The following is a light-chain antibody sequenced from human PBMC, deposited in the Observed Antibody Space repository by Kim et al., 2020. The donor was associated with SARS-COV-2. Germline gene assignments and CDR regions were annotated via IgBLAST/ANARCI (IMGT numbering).Light chain of an antibody. CDR3: QLYIGLPPTWT. CDR2: DAS. CDR1: QSVSSNF. J-gene: IGKJ1*01. Sequence: GERATLSCRASQSVSSNFKAWYQQKPGQAPRLLIHDASSRATDIPDRFSGRGSGTDFTLTISRLEPEDFAVYYCQLYIGLPPTWTFGQGTKVDIK. V-gene: IGKV3-20*01.